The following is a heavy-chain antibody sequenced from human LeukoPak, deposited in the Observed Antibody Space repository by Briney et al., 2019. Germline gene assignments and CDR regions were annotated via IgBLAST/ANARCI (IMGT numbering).Heavy chain of an antibody. J-gene: IGHJ4*02. CDR3: AKGGYSSGWYGGY. V-gene: IGHV3-33*06. CDR2: IWYDGSNK. D-gene: IGHD6-19*01. Sequence: PGGSLRLSCAASGFTFSSYGMHWVRQAPGKGLEWVAVIWYDGSNKYYSDSVKGRFTISRDNSKNTLHLQMHSLRAEDTAVYYCAKGGYSSGWYGGYWGQGTLVTVSS. CDR1: GFTFSSYG.